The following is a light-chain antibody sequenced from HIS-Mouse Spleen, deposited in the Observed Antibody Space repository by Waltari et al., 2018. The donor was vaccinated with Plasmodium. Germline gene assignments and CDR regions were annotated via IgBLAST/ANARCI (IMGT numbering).Light chain of an antibody. J-gene: IGLJ2*01. V-gene: IGLV1-44*01. CDR3: AAWDDSLNGPV. Sequence: QSVLTQPPSASGTPGQRVTISCSGISSNTGSNTVNWYQQPPGTAPKLLIYSNKQRPSGVPDRVSGARSGTSASLASSGLQSGDEADYYWAAWDDSLNGPVFGGGTKLTVL. CDR1: SSNTGSNT. CDR2: SNK.